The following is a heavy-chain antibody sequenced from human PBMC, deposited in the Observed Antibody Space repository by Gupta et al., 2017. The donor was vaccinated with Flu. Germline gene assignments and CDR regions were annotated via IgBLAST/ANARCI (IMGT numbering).Heavy chain of an antibody. D-gene: IGHD2-8*01. CDR3: AKGVSVPRGWYFDY. CDR2: ISWNSGSI. CDR1: GFTFDDYA. J-gene: IGHJ4*02. V-gene: IGHV3-9*01. Sequence: EVQLVESGGGLVQPGRSLRLSCSASGFTFDDYAMHWVRQAPGKGLEWVSGISWNSGSIGYADSVKGRFTIARDNAKNSLYLQMNSLRAEDTALYYCAKGVSVPRGWYFDYWGQGTLVTVSA.